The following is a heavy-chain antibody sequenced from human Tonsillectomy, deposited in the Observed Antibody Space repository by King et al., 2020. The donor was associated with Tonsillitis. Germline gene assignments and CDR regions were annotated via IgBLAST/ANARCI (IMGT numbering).Heavy chain of an antibody. CDR1: GFTFSSYG. Sequence: HVQLVESGGGVVRPGRSLRLSCAASGFTFSSYGMHWVRQAPGKGLEWVAVISYDGSNKYYADSVKGRFSISRDNSKTTLYLQMNSLRAEDTAVYYGAKDQGGNGNDDWAFEYWGQGNLVTVSS. V-gene: IGHV3-30*18. J-gene: IGHJ4*02. CDR3: AKDQGGNGNDDWAFEY. D-gene: IGHD1-20*01. CDR2: ISYDGSNK.